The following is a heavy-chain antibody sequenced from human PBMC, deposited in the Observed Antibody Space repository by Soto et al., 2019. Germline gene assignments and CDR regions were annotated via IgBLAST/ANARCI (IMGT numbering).Heavy chain of an antibody. CDR3: ATHRRSTVTTKTRRYYYMDV. Sequence: GGSLRLSCAASGFTFSSYSMNWVRQAPGKGLEWVSSISSSSSYIYYADSVKGRFTISRDNAKNSLYLQMNSLRAEDTAVYYCATHRRSTVTTKTRRYYYMDVWGKGTTVTVSS. CDR1: GFTFSSYS. V-gene: IGHV3-21*01. D-gene: IGHD4-17*01. CDR2: ISSSSSYI. J-gene: IGHJ6*03.